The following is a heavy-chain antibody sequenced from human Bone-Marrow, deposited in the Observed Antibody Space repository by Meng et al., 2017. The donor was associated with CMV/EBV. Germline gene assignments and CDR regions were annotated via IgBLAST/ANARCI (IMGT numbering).Heavy chain of an antibody. CDR1: GGTFSSYT. CDR2: IIPILGIA. J-gene: IGHJ4*02. CDR3: ARDLADYDFWSGPPGDY. V-gene: IGHV1-69*04. D-gene: IGHD3-3*01. Sequence: SVKVSCKASGGTFSSYTISWVRQAPGQGLEWMGRIIPILGIANYAQKFQGRVTITADKSTSTAYMELSSLRSEDTAVYYCARDLADYDFWSGPPGDYWGQGTLVTVSS.